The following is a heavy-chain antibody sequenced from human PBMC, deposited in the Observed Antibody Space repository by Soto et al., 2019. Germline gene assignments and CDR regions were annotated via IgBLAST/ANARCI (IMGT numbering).Heavy chain of an antibody. J-gene: IGHJ4*02. V-gene: IGHV3-53*01. CDR3: ARARSTAAGLFDS. D-gene: IGHD6-13*01. CDR2: SYSGGST. CDR1: GFTVSSNY. Sequence: EVQLVESGGGLIQPGGSLRLSCAASGFTVSSNYMTWVRQAPGKGLEWVSASYSGGSTYYADSVKGRFTISRDNSKNTLYLQMNSLRAEDTAVYYWARARSTAAGLFDSWGLGTLVTVSS.